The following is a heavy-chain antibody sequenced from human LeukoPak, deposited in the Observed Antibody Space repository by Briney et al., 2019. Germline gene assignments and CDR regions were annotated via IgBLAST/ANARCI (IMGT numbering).Heavy chain of an antibody. Sequence: PSETLSLTCAVSGGSITSHSWWSWVRQPPGKGLEWIGEIYHGGDTNYDPSVKSRVTMSVDKSKNHFSLNLRSVTAADTATYYCASHVTVLGTRGFDYWGQGILVTVSS. V-gene: IGHV4-4*02. CDR3: ASHVTVLGTRGFDY. CDR2: IYHGGDT. CDR1: GGSITSHSW. J-gene: IGHJ4*02. D-gene: IGHD6-19*01.